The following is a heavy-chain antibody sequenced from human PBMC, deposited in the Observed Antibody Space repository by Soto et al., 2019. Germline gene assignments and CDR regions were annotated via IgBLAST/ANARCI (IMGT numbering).Heavy chain of an antibody. CDR1: GGSISSGDYY. Sequence: SETLSLTCTVSGGSISSGDYYWSWVRQPPGKGLEWIGYIYYSGSTYYNPSLKSRITISVDTSRNHFSLKLRSVTVADTAFYYCARVVELGYWSFDLWGRSTLVTVSS. D-gene: IGHD1-26*01. J-gene: IGHJ2*01. CDR3: ARVVELGYWSFDL. V-gene: IGHV4-30-4*01. CDR2: IYYSGST.